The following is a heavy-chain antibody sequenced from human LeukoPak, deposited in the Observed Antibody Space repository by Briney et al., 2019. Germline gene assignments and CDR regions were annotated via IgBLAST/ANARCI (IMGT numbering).Heavy chain of an antibody. J-gene: IGHJ4*02. V-gene: IGHV3-33*01. CDR1: GFTFRSYA. CDR2: IWHDVSEE. Sequence: GGSLRLSCAASGFTFRSYAIHWVRQAPGTGLEWVGVIWHDVSEEYYADSLKGRFTISRDNSKNTLYLQMNSLRANDTAVNYCARENTAMVTTDYWGQGTLVTVYS. D-gene: IGHD5-18*01. CDR3: ARENTAMVTTDY.